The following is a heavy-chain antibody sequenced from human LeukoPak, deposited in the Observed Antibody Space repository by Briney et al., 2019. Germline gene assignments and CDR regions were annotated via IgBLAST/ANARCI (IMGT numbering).Heavy chain of an antibody. Sequence: PGGSLRLSCAASGFTFSSYSMNWVRQAPGKGLEWVSYISSSGSTIYYADSVKGRFTISRDNAKNSLYLQMNSLRAEDTAVYYCARQSSGYLSPFDYWGQGTLVTVSS. D-gene: IGHD3-22*01. CDR2: ISSSGSTI. CDR3: ARQSSGYLSPFDY. V-gene: IGHV3-48*04. CDR1: GFTFSSYS. J-gene: IGHJ4*02.